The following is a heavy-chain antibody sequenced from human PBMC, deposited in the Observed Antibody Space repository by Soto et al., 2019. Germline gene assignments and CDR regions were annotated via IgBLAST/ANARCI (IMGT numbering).Heavy chain of an antibody. J-gene: IGHJ4*02. Sequence: GGSLRLSCAASGFTFRNYAMSWVRQAPGKGLEWVAAISVSGGTIYYADSVKGRFTVSRDNSKNTLYLQMNSLKVEDTAPYYCAKAAPSTGPFDYWGQGTLVTVSS. CDR2: ISVSGGTI. D-gene: IGHD4-17*01. CDR1: GFTFRNYA. CDR3: AKAAPSTGPFDY. V-gene: IGHV3-23*01.